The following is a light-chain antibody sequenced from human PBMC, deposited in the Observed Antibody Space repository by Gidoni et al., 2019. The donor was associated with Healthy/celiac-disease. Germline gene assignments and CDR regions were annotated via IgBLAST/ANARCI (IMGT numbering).Light chain of an antibody. Sequence: QSVLTQPPSVSGAPRQRVTISCTGSSSNIGAGSDVHWYQQLPGTAPKLLIYVNSNRPSGVPDRFSGSKSGTSASLAITGLQAEDEADYYCQSYDSSLSAFYVFGTGTKVTVL. V-gene: IGLV1-40*01. CDR3: QSYDSSLSAFYV. CDR2: VNS. CDR1: SSNIGAGSD. J-gene: IGLJ1*01.